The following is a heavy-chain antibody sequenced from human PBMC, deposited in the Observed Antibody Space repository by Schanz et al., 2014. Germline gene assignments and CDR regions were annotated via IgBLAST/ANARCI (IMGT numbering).Heavy chain of an antibody. CDR2: INPNSGDT. CDR3: ARDDRAYYYGMDV. J-gene: IGHJ6*02. Sequence: QVQLVQSGAEMKKPGASVKVSCKASGYTFSAYYIHWVRQAPGQGLEWMGRINPNSGDTNYAQKFQGWVTMTRDTSISTAYMELSRVTYEDTAVYYCARDDRAYYYGMDVWGQGITVAVSS. D-gene: IGHD3-22*01. CDR1: GYTFSAYY. V-gene: IGHV1-2*04.